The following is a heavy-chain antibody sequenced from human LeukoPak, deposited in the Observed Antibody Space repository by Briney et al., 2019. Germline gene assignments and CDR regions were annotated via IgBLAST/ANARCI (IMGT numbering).Heavy chain of an antibody. CDR3: AKHGSSGGCYRGFDY. CDR1: GVAFSSYA. J-gene: IGHJ4*02. D-gene: IGHD2-15*01. V-gene: IGHV3-23*01. CDR2: ISGSGGST. Sequence: PGGSLRLSCAASGVAFSSYAMSWVRQATGKGLEWVSAISGSGGSTYYADSVKGRLTISRDNSKNTLYLEMNSLRAEDTAVYYCAKHGSSGGCYRGFDYWGQGTLVTVST.